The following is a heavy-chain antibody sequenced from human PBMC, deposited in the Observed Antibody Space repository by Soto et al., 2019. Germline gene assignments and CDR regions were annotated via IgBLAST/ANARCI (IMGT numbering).Heavy chain of an antibody. CDR3: VKDGGYCSSATCYSPRNHYFDA. J-gene: IGHJ5*02. D-gene: IGHD2-2*01. CDR2: IKFDGSEK. Sequence: AGGSLRLSCAASGFDFSVYWMSWVRQAPGKGPEWVANIKFDGSEKQYVGSVKGRFTISRDNARNSVFLQMNSLRAGDTAVYYCVKDGGYCSSATCYSPRNHYFDAWGQGTLVTVSS. V-gene: IGHV3-7*03. CDR1: GFDFSVYW.